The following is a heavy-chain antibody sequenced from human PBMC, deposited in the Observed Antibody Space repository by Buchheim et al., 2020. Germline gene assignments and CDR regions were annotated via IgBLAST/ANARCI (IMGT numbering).Heavy chain of an antibody. V-gene: IGHV4-4*02. D-gene: IGHD1-1*01. CDR3: VRYPYGIIPPGIDY. CDR2: MHHGGTT. Sequence: QVQLQESGPGLVEPSGTLSLTCAVSGVSISSSNWWSWVRQPPGEGLEWIGEMHHGGTTNYNPSLESRVTISVDKSKNHFSPKLTSVTAADTAVYYCVRYPYGIIPPGIDYWGQGTL. CDR1: GVSISSSNW. J-gene: IGHJ4*02.